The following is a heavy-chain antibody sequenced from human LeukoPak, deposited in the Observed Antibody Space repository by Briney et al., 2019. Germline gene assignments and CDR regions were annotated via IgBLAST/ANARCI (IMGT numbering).Heavy chain of an antibody. J-gene: IGHJ4*01. CDR1: GFTFSSYE. Sequence: KTGGSLRLSCAASGFTFSSYEMNWVRQAPGKGLEWVSSMRRTSYYKFYADSVRGRFTISRDNTKNSLYLQMNSLRDEDTAIYFCARTYSDSDPPDYWGHGTLVIVSS. CDR3: ARTYSDSDPPDY. D-gene: IGHD5-12*01. V-gene: IGHV3-21*01. CDR2: MRRTSYYK.